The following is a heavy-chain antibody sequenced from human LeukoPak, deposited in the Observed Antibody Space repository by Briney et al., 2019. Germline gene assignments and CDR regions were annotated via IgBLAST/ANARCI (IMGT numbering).Heavy chain of an antibody. CDR3: AQEKWEPPYYYFGLDV. CDR2: IIPFFGAP. D-gene: IGHD1-26*01. CDR1: GGTFNSYA. V-gene: IGHV1-69*15. J-gene: IGHJ6*02. Sequence: GSSVKVSCKTSGGTFNSYAITWVRQAPGQGLEWMGRIIPFFGAPNYAQKFQGRVTLIADESTSTAYMELSSLTSEDTAVYYCAQEKWEPPYYYFGLDVWGQGTTVTVSS.